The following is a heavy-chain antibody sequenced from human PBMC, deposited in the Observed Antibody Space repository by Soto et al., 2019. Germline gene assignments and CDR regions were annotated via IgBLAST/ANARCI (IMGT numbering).Heavy chain of an antibody. V-gene: IGHV3-74*01. Sequence: GGSLRLSCAASGFTFSSYWMHWVRQAPGKGLVWVSRINSDGSSTSYADSVKSRLTITKDTSKNQVVLTMTNMDPVDTATYYCAHRSFGSWSNFDYWGQGTLVTVSS. CDR2: INSDGSST. CDR3: AHRSFGSWSNFDY. D-gene: IGHD6-13*01. J-gene: IGHJ4*02. CDR1: GFTFSSYW.